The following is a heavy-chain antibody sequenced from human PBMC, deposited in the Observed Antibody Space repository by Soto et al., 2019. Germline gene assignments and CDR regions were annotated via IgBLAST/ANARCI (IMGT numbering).Heavy chain of an antibody. CDR1: GGTFSSYT. CDR3: ARLWFGELNDAFDI. J-gene: IGHJ3*02. V-gene: IGHV1-69*02. Sequence: SVKVSCKASGGTFSSYTISWVRQAPGQGLEWMGRIIPILGIANYAQKFQGRVTITADKSTSTAYMELSSLRSEDTAVYYCARLWFGELNDAFDIWGQGTMVTVSS. D-gene: IGHD3-10*01. CDR2: IIPILGIA.